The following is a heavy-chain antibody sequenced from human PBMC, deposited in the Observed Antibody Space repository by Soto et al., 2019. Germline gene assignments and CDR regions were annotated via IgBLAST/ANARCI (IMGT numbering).Heavy chain of an antibody. CDR1: GDSISRGDYY. CDR2: IYYSGNT. J-gene: IGHJ4*02. D-gene: IGHD5-18*01. Sequence: PSETLSLTCTVSGDSISRGDYYWSWIRQPPGKGLEWIGCIYYSGNTYYNPSLKRRFSISVDTSKNQFSLQLSSVTVADTAVYYCARDFMRYGTPPGPIDSWCLRAVVTVSS. V-gene: IGHV4-30-4*01. CDR3: ARDFMRYGTPPGPIDS.